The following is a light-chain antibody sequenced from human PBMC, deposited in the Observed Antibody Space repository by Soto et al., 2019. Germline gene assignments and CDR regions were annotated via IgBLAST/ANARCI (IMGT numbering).Light chain of an antibody. CDR3: QQLNSYVT. J-gene: IGKJ5*01. CDR2: AAS. CDR1: QGISSY. V-gene: IGKV1-9*01. Sequence: DIQLTQSPSFLSASVGDRVTITCRASQGISSYLAWYQQKPGKAPKILIYAASTLQSGVTSRFSGSGSGTEFTLTISSLQPEDFATYYCQQLNSYVTFGEGTRLEIK.